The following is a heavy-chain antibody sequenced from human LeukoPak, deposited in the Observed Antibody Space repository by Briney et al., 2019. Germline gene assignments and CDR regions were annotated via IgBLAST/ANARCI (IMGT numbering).Heavy chain of an antibody. J-gene: IGHJ4*02. D-gene: IGHD2-15*01. V-gene: IGHV3-53*01. CDR2: IHSGGNT. Sequence: SGGSLRLSCAASGFTVSSSYMSRVRQAPGKGLEWVSVIHSGGNTYYADSVKGRFTISRDNSKNTMYLQMNCLRAEDTAVYYCTRDLNSGGSCWGQGTLVIVSS. CDR3: TRDLNSGGSC. CDR1: GFTVSSSY.